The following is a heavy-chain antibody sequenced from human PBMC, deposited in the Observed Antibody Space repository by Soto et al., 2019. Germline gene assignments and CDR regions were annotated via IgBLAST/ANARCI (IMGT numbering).Heavy chain of an antibody. CDR2: IYHSGST. V-gene: IGHV4-4*02. J-gene: IGHJ3*02. Sequence: QVQLQESGPGLVKPSGTLSLTCAVSSGSISSSNWWSWVRQPPGKGLEWIGEIYHSGSTNYNPSLKSRVTISVDKSKNQFSLKLSSVTAADTAVYYCATKQTYGSGNFVFPSPYAFDIWGQGTMVTVSS. CDR3: ATKQTYGSGNFVFPSPYAFDI. D-gene: IGHD3-10*01. CDR1: SGSISSSNW.